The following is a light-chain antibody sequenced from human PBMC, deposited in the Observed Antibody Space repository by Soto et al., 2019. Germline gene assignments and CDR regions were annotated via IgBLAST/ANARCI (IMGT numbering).Light chain of an antibody. V-gene: IGLV2-14*01. CDR1: SSDVGGYNY. CDR2: DVS. J-gene: IGLJ2*01. Sequence: QSALTQPASVSGSPGQSITISCTGTSSDVGGYNYVSWYQQHPGKATKLMIYDVSHRPSGVSNRFSGFKSCNRASLTISGLHAEDAADYNCSSYTSRSTLVFGGGTKLTVL. CDR3: SSYTSRSTLV.